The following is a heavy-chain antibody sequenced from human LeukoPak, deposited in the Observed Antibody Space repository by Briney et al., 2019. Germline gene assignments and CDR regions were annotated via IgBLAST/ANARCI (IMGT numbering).Heavy chain of an antibody. V-gene: IGHV1-46*01. Sequence: ASVKVSCKASGYTFIKHWMHWVRQAPGQGLEWMGIINPSGGSTSYAQKFQGRVTMTRDMSTSTVYMELSSLRSEDTAVYYCARDEGTAANYYYYMDVWGKGTTVTVSS. CDR2: INPSGGST. CDR3: ARDEGTAANYYYYMDV. CDR1: GYTFIKHW. J-gene: IGHJ6*03. D-gene: IGHD2-2*01.